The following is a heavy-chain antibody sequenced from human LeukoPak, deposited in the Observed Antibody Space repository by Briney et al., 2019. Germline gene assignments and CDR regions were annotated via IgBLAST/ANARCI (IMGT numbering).Heavy chain of an antibody. CDR3: ARDPFIAAAPTGDY. Sequence: GASVKVSCKASGYTFTSYGISWVRQAPGQGLEWMGWISAYNGNTNYAQKLQGRVTMTTDTSTSTAYMELRSLRSDDTAMYYCARDPFIAAAPTGDYWGQGTLVTVSS. V-gene: IGHV1-18*01. CDR2: ISAYNGNT. CDR1: GYTFTSYG. D-gene: IGHD6-13*01. J-gene: IGHJ4*02.